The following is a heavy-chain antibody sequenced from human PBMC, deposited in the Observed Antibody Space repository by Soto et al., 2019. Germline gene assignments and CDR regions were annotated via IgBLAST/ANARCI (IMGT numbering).Heavy chain of an antibody. CDR3: ARGTILKKSSRWYVPTYYYYGMXV. CDR1: GFTFSSYD. J-gene: IGHJ6*02. Sequence: GGSLRLSCAASGFTFSSYDMHWVRQATGKGLEWVAAIGTAGDTYYPVSVKGRFTISRENAKNSLYLQINSLIAGDTAVYYCARGTILKKSSRWYVPTYYYYGMXVWGQGTTVTVXS. V-gene: IGHV3-13*01. D-gene: IGHD6-13*01. CDR2: IGTAGDT.